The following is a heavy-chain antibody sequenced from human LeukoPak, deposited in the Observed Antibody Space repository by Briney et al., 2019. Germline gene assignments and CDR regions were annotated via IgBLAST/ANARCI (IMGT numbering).Heavy chain of an antibody. Sequence: VASVKVSCKASGCTFSSYAISWVRQAPGQGLEWMGGIMPVLSTANYAHKFKGRVTITTDESTSTAYMELSSLRSEDTAVYYCARDSGRIYYMHVWGKGTTVTVSS. CDR2: IMPVLSTA. D-gene: IGHD2-15*01. CDR3: ARDSGRIYYMHV. CDR1: GCTFSSYA. J-gene: IGHJ6*03. V-gene: IGHV1-69*05.